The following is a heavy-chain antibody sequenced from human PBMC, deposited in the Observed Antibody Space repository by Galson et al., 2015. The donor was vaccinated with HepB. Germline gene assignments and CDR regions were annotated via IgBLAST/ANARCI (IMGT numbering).Heavy chain of an antibody. CDR1: GFSLRTSGVG. V-gene: IGHV2-5*02. CDR2: IYWDGDK. J-gene: IGHJ6*03. CDR3: AQTYSSSRTGYYYYMDV. D-gene: IGHD6-13*01. Sequence: PALVKPTQTLTLTCTFSGFSLRTSGVGVGWIRQPPGKALEWLALIYWDGDKRYSPSLKTRLTITKDTSKNQVVLTMTNMDPVDTATYYCAQTYSSSRTGYYYYMDVWGKGTTVIVSS.